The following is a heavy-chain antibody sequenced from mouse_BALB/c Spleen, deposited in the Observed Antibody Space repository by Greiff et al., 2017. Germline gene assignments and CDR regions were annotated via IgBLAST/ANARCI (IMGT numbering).Heavy chain of an antibody. Sequence: DVKLVESGPGLVKPSQSLSLTCTVTGYSITSDYAWNWIRQFPGNKLEWMGYISYSGSTSYNPSLKSRISITRDTSKNQFFLQLNSVTTEDTATYYCARYGNYLAWFAYWGQGTLVTVSA. CDR2: ISYSGST. D-gene: IGHD2-1*01. CDR1: GYSITSDYA. V-gene: IGHV3-2*02. J-gene: IGHJ3*01. CDR3: ARYGNYLAWFAY.